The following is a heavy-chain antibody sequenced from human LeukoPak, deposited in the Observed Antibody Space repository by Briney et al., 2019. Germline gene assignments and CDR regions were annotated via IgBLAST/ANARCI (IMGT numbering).Heavy chain of an antibody. Sequence: GESLQISCQGSGYPFTNYWIAWVRQVPGKGLEWMGVIYPGDSDTRYSPPFQGQVTISADKSITTAYLQWNSLKASDTAMYYCARQTIRGVIASPFDYWGQGTLVTVSS. D-gene: IGHD3-10*01. CDR2: IYPGDSDT. V-gene: IGHV5-51*01. J-gene: IGHJ4*02. CDR1: GYPFTNYW. CDR3: ARQTIRGVIASPFDY.